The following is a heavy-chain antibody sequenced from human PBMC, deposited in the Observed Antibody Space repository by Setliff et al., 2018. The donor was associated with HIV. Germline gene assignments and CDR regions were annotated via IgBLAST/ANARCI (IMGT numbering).Heavy chain of an antibody. CDR1: GASIRSQY. V-gene: IGHV4-59*11. Sequence: SETLSLTCTVSGASIRSQYWSWIRKPPGKGLEWIGYISYSGSTNHNPSLESRVAMSVDTSKQQFSLEVSSVTAADTAVYYCARTRGYSYGTLAGFDYWGRGSLVTAPQ. CDR2: ISYSGST. J-gene: IGHJ4*01. D-gene: IGHD5-18*01. CDR3: ARTRGYSYGTLAGFDY.